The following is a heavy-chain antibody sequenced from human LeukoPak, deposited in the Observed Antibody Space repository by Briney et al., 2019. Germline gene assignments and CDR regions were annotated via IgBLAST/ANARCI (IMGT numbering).Heavy chain of an antibody. Sequence: GGSLRLSCAASGFTFSSYAMSWVRQAPGKGLEWVSAISGSGGSTYYADSVKGRFTISRDNAKNTLYLQMNSLRAEDTAVYYCARGIYGYSVAFDIWGQGTMVTVSS. V-gene: IGHV3-23*01. J-gene: IGHJ3*02. CDR2: ISGSGGST. D-gene: IGHD5-24*01. CDR1: GFTFSSYA. CDR3: ARGIYGYSVAFDI.